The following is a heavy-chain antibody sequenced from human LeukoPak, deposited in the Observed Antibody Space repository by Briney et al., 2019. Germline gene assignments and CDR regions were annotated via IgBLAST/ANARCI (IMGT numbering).Heavy chain of an antibody. CDR2: SRNKANSYTT. J-gene: IGHJ3*02. CDR3: ARDLDYGGNSDAFDI. Sequence: GGSLRLSCAASGFTFSDHYMDSVRQAPGKGLEWVGRSRNKANSYTTEYAASVKSRFTISRDDSKNSLYLQMNSLKTEDTAVYYCARDLDYGGNSDAFDIWGPGTMVTVSS. V-gene: IGHV3-72*01. D-gene: IGHD4-23*01. CDR1: GFTFSDHY.